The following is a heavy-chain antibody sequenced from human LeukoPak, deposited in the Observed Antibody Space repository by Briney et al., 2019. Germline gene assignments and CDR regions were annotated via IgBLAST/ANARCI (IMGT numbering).Heavy chain of an antibody. CDR1: GYSFSNFW. D-gene: IGHD5-12*01. V-gene: IGHV5-51*01. CDR2: IYSGESDT. Sequence: GESLKISCQGSGYSFSNFWIGWGRQMPGQGLEGMGIIYSGESDTRYSPSFQGQVTISADKSISTAYLQWSSLKASDTAMYYCARPGYSGYGVASWGQGTLVTVSS. J-gene: IGHJ4*02. CDR3: ARPGYSGYGVAS.